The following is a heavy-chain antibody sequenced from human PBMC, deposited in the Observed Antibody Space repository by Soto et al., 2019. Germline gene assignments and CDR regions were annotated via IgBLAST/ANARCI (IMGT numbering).Heavy chain of an antibody. J-gene: IGHJ4*02. V-gene: IGHV4-59*01. CDR2: IYYSGST. CDR3: ARDRGITIFGVVTMGAFDY. Sequence: SETLSLTCTVSGGSISSYYWSWIRQPPGKGLEWIWYIYYSGSTNYNPTLKSGVTISVDTSKNKFSLKLSSVTAADTAVYYCARDRGITIFGVVTMGAFDYWGQGTLVTVS. CDR1: GGSISSYY. D-gene: IGHD3-3*01.